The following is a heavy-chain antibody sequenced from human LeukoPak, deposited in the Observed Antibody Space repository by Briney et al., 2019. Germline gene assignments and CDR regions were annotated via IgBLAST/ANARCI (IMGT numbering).Heavy chain of an antibody. J-gene: IGHJ4*02. CDR3: ARVTDYYFDY. CDR2: ISSSSSYT. D-gene: IGHD3/OR15-3a*01. CDR1: GFTFSDYY. Sequence: GGSLRLSCAASGFTFSDYYMSWIRQAPGKGLEWVSYISSSSSYTNYADPVKGRFTISRDNAKNSLYLQMNSLRAGDTAVYYCARVTDYYFDYWGQGTLVTVSS. V-gene: IGHV3-11*05.